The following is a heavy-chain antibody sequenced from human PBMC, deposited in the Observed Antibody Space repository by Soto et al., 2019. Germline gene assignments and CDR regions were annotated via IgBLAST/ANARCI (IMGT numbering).Heavy chain of an antibody. CDR3: AREGAYYDSSGYDY. Sequence: GGSLRLSCAASGFTFSSYAMHWVRQAPGKGLEWVAVISYDGSNKYYADSVKGRFTISRDNSKNTLYLQMNSLRAEDTAVYYCAREGAYYDSSGYDYWGQGTLVTVSS. CDR2: ISYDGSNK. CDR1: GFTFSSYA. D-gene: IGHD3-22*01. J-gene: IGHJ4*02. V-gene: IGHV3-30-3*01.